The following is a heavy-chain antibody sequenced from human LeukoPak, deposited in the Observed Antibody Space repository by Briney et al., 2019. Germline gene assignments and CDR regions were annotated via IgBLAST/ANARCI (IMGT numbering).Heavy chain of an antibody. J-gene: IGHJ4*02. V-gene: IGHV3-48*03. Sequence: PGGSLRLSCAASGFTFSSYEMNWVRQAPGKGLEWVSYISSSGSTIYYADSVKGRFTISRDNSKNTLYLQMNSLRAEDTAVYYCARGGPYGYSYGYLDYWGPGTLVTVSS. CDR2: ISSSGSTI. CDR3: ARGGPYGYSYGYLDY. D-gene: IGHD5-18*01. CDR1: GFTFSSYE.